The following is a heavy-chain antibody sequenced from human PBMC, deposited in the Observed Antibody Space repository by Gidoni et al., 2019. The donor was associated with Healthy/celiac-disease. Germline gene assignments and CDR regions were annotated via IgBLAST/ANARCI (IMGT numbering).Heavy chain of an antibody. J-gene: IGHJ4*02. V-gene: IGHV1-2*06. Sequence: QVQLVQSGSEVKKPGASVKVSCKASGYTFTGYYLHWVRQAPGQGLEWMGRINPNSGGTNYAQKFQGRVTMTRDTSISTAYMELSRLRSDDTAVYYCAIDYYDSSGRDYWGQGTLVTVSS. CDR2: INPNSGGT. CDR1: GYTFTGYY. CDR3: AIDYYDSSGRDY. D-gene: IGHD3-22*01.